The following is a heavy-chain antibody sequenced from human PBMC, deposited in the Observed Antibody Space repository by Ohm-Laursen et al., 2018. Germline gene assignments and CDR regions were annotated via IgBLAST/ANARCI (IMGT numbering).Heavy chain of an antibody. D-gene: IGHD5-18*01. CDR1: GFTFSDYY. CDR3: ARVSIEYGYSYGPDY. V-gene: IGHV3-11*04. Sequence: SLRLSCAASGFTFSDYYMSWIRQAPGKGLEWVSYISSSGSTIYYADSVKGRLTISRDNAKNSLYLQMNSLRAEDTAVYYCARVSIEYGYSYGPDYWGQGTLVTVSS. CDR2: ISSSGSTI. J-gene: IGHJ4*02.